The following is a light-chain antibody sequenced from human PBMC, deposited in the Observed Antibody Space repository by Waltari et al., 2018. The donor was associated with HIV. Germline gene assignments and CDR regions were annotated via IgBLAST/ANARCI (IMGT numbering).Light chain of an antibody. Sequence: SSVLTQAPSVSVSPGPQATMSCGNSGTSSVQSSRQKPERARVLVVSDDNGLCSGTPARMSGANSGSRATLTISNVEAGDEAVYYCQVWDRSYKEAVFGGGT. J-gene: IGLJ2*01. CDR2: DDN. CDR1: NSGTSS. CDR3: QVWDRSYKEAV. V-gene: IGLV3-21*02.